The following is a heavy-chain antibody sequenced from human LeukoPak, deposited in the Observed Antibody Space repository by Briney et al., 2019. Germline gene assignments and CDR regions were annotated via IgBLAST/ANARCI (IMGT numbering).Heavy chain of an antibody. CDR2: ISYDGSNK. Sequence: GGSLRLSCAASGFTFSSYAMHWVRQAPGKGLEWVAVISYDGSNKYYADSVKGRFTISRDNSKNTLYLQMNSLRAEDTAVYYCARDGYTYYYDSSGYPRYWGQGTLVTVSS. D-gene: IGHD3-22*01. CDR1: GFTFSSYA. CDR3: ARDGYTYYYDSSGYPRY. J-gene: IGHJ4*02. V-gene: IGHV3-30*04.